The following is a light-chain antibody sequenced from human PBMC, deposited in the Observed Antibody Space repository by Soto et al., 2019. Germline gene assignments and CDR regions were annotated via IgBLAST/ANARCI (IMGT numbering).Light chain of an antibody. CDR2: GAS. CDR1: QGISNF. CDR3: QKYNSAPLT. Sequence: DVQLTQSPSFLSTSVGDTVTITCRASQGISNFLAWYQQKPGKVPKLMIYGASTLQSGVPSRFSGSRSGTDFTLTISSLQPEDVATYYCQKYNSAPLTFGGGTKVDIK. V-gene: IGKV1-27*01. J-gene: IGKJ4*01.